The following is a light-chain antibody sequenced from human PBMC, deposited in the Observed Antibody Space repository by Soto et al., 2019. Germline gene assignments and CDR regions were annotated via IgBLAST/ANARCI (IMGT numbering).Light chain of an antibody. J-gene: IGKJ5*01. CDR2: DAS. Sequence: EIVLTQSPATLSLSPGERATLSCRASQSVSSYLAWYRQKPGQAPRLLIYDASNRATGIPARFSGSGSGTDFTLTTSSLQPEDFAVYYCQQRSNWPITFGQGKRLEIK. CDR3: QQRSNWPIT. V-gene: IGKV3-11*01. CDR1: QSVSSY.